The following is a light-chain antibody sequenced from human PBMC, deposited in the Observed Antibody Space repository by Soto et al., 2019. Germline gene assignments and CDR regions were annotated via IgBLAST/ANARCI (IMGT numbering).Light chain of an antibody. Sequence: QSALTQPASVSGSPGQSITIYCTGTSGDVGGYKFVSWYQQHPGKAPKLMIYEVSNRPSGVSSRFSGSKSGNTASLTISGLQAEDEADYFGGSYTGNIYVFGNGTKLTVL. V-gene: IGLV2-14*01. J-gene: IGLJ1*01. CDR3: GSYTGNIYV. CDR1: SGDVGGYKF. CDR2: EVS.